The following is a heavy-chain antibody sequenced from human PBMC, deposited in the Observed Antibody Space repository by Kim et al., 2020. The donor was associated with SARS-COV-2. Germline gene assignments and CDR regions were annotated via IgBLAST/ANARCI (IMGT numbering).Heavy chain of an antibody. CDR1: GFTFSSYA. J-gene: IGHJ5*02. CDR2: ISGSGGST. D-gene: IGHD3-9*01. CDR3: AKGDPYDILTGSGELLNWFDP. V-gene: IGHV3-23*01. Sequence: GGSLRLSCAASGFTFSSYAMSWVRQAPGKGLEWVSAISGSGGSTYYADSVKGRFTISRDNSKKTLYLQMNSPRAEDTAVYYCAKGDPYDILTGSGELLNWFDPWGQGTLVTVSS.